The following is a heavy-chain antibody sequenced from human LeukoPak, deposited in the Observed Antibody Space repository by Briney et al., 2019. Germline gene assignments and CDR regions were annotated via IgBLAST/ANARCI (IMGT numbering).Heavy chain of an antibody. CDR2: FRSKAYGGTT. D-gene: IGHD6-13*01. V-gene: IGHV3-49*04. J-gene: IGHJ4*02. CDR1: GFSFGDYT. CDR3: TRFYSESSSWALDY. Sequence: GGSLRLSCAVSGFSFGDYTMSWVRQAPGKGLEWVGFFRSKAYGGTTEYAASVKGRFTISRDDSKTIAYLQMNSLKTEDTAVYYCTRFYSESSSWALDYWGQGTLVTVSS.